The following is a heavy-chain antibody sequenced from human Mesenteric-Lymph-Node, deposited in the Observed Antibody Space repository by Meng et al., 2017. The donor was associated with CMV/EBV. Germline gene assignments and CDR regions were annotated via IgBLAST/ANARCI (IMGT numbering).Heavy chain of an antibody. CDR3: AKDPEGY. Sequence: EVQLLESGGGLAQPGGSLRVSCAVSGFNFLNYDMTWVRQAPGKGGERVSTISASGGSRYYADSVQGRFSVYRDNYKNTLYLQMNSLRAEDTAVYYCAKDPEGYWGQGTLVTVSS. J-gene: IGHJ4*02. CDR1: GFNFLNYD. CDR2: ISASGGSR. V-gene: IGHV3-23*01.